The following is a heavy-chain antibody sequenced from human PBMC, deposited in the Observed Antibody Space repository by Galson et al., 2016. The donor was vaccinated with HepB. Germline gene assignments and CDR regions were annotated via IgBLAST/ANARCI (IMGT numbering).Heavy chain of an antibody. V-gene: IGHV3-30-3*01. CDR3: ARGESGSYSY. CDR2: ISYDGASQ. Sequence: SLRLSCAASGFTFDDFLMHWVRQGPDKGLEWVALISYDGASQYYADSVKGRFTISRDNSKSTLSLQMTSLRPEDTGRYYCARGESGSYSYWGQGTLVSVS. J-gene: IGHJ4*02. D-gene: IGHD1-26*01. CDR1: GFTFDDFL.